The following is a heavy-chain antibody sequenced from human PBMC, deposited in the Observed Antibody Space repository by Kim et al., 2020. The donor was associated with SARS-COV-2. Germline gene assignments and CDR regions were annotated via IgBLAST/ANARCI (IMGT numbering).Heavy chain of an antibody. J-gene: IGHJ4*02. Sequence: ASVKVSCKASGYTFTGYAMNWVRQAPGQGLEWMGWINTNTGNPTYAQGFTGRFVFSLDTSVSTAYLQISSLKAEDTAVYYCARVSHCSGTSCSQFDYWGQGTLVTVSS. D-gene: IGHD2-2*01. CDR2: INTNTGNP. V-gene: IGHV7-4-1*02. CDR3: ARVSHCSGTSCSQFDY. CDR1: GYTFTGYA.